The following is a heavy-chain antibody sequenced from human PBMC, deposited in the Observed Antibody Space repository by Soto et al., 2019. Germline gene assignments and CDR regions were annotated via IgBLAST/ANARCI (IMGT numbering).Heavy chain of an antibody. CDR2: ISGSGGST. D-gene: IGHD3-10*01. CDR3: ASSMNPVLLWFGELDY. Sequence: GXSLRLSCAASGFTFSSYAISWVLQAPGKGLEWVSAISGSGGSTYYADSVKGRFTISRDNSKNTLYLQMNSLRAEDTAVYYCASSMNPVLLWFGELDYWGQGTLVTVSS. CDR1: GFTFSSYA. V-gene: IGHV3-23*01. J-gene: IGHJ4*02.